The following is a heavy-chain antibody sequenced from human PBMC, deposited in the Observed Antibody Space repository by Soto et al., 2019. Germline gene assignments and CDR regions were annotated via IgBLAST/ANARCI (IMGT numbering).Heavy chain of an antibody. D-gene: IGHD2-21*01. CDR1: GFTFSNYW. CDR3: ARASMWTLDY. V-gene: IGHV3-74*01. J-gene: IGHJ4*02. CDR2: INTDGSVT. Sequence: EVQLVESGGGLLQPGVSLRLSCAASGFTFSNYWMYWVRQTPGDGLVWASRINTDGSVTNYVDSVKGRFTISRDNAKNTLYLQINSLRAEDTAVYYCARASMWTLDYWGQGTLVAVSS.